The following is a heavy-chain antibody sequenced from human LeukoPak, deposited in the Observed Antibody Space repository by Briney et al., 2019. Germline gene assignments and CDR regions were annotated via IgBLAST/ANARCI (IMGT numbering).Heavy chain of an antibody. J-gene: IGHJ4*02. CDR1: GYTFTSDG. Sequence: ASVKVSCKASGYTFTSDGISWVRQAPGQGPEWMGWISTYNGNTNYAQKLQGRVTMTTDTSTSTAYMELRSLRSDDTAVYYCARRRVYSGSYVFDYWGQGTLVTVSS. CDR3: ARRRVYSGSYVFDY. V-gene: IGHV1-18*01. CDR2: ISTYNGNT. D-gene: IGHD1-26*01.